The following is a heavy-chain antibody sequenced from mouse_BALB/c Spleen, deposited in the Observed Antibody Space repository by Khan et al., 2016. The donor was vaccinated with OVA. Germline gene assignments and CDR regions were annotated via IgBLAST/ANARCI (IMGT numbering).Heavy chain of an antibody. CDR2: INPGTDST. J-gene: IGHJ2*01. V-gene: IGHV1S26*01. CDR1: GYTFSSYW. CDR3: ARSALGYDLDY. Sequence: VQLQESGAELVKPGASVKLSCKASGYTFSSYWIHWVRQRPGQGLEWIAYINPGTDSTYYNEKFMGKATLTADKSSSTAYMQLSSLTSEDSAVYCCARSALGYDLDYWGQGTTLTVSS. D-gene: IGHD3-3*01.